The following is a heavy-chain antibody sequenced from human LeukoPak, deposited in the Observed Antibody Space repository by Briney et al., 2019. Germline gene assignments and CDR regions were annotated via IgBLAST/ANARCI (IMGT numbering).Heavy chain of an antibody. CDR3: ARDPTPISKVGIGGYYYYMDV. D-gene: IGHD3-16*01. Sequence: ASVTVSFKASGYTFTIYGISWVRQAPGQGLEWMGWISAYNGNTNYAQKLQGRVTMTTDTSTSTAYMELRSLRSDDTAVYYCARDPTPISKVGIGGYYYYMDVWGKGTTVTVSS. V-gene: IGHV1-18*01. J-gene: IGHJ6*03. CDR2: ISAYNGNT. CDR1: GYTFTIYG.